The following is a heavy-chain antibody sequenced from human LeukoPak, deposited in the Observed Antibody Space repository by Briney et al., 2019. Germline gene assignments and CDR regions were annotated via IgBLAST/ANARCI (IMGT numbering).Heavy chain of an antibody. CDR3: ARDLGNSGWYTFDY. CDR1: GDTISSNNGA. J-gene: IGHJ4*02. V-gene: IGHV6-1*01. CDR2: TYYRSKWYY. Sequence: SQTLSLTCAISGDTISSNNGAWNWIRQSSSRGLEWLGRTYYRSKWYYDYAESMKGRITINPDTSENQFSLQLNSVTPEDTAVYYCARDLGNSGWYTFDYWGQRTLVTVSS. D-gene: IGHD6-19*01.